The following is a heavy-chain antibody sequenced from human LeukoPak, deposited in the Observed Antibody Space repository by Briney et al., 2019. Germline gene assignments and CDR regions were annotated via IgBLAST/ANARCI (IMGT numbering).Heavy chain of an antibody. J-gene: IGHJ4*02. D-gene: IGHD6-6*01. CDR1: GFTFSSDW. V-gene: IGHV3-7*01. Sequence: GGSLRLSCAASGFTFSSDWMSWVRQAPGKGLEWVANIKQDGSEKYYVDSVKGRFTISRDNAKNSLYLQMNSLRAEDTAVYYCARDRIAARPYYFDYWGQGTLVTVSS. CDR2: IKQDGSEK. CDR3: ARDRIAARPYYFDY.